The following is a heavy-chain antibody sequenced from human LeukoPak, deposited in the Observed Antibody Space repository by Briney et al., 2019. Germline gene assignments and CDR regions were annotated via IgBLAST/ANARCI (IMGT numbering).Heavy chain of an antibody. D-gene: IGHD3-10*01. J-gene: IGHJ4*02. CDR3: ARHVSGSTRAPFDY. V-gene: IGHV5-51*01. CDR2: IYPGDSDT. Sequence: GESLKISCKGSGYSFSSYWIGWVRQMPGKGLEWMLIIYPGDSDTRYSPSFQGQVTISADKSIYTAYLQWKSLKASDTAMYYCARHVSGSTRAPFDYWGQGTLVTVSS. CDR1: GYSFSSYW.